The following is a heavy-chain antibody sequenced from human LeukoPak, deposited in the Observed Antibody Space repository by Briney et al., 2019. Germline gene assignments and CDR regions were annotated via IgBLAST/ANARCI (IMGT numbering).Heavy chain of an antibody. J-gene: IGHJ3*02. CDR3: SRSGDAFDI. CDR2: INTDGSIT. CDR1: GFTFSGYW. Sequence: PGGSLRLSCAASGFTFSGYWMHWVRHAPGKGLVWVSRINTDGSITRYADSVKGRFTISRDDANNTLYLQMNSRRAEDTAVYHCSRSGDAFDIWGQGTMVTVSS. V-gene: IGHV3-74*01. D-gene: IGHD1-26*01.